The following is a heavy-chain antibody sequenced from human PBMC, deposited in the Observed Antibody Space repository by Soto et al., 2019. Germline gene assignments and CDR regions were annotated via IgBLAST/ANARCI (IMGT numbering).Heavy chain of an antibody. CDR2: IYYAGTT. V-gene: IGHV4-59*08. J-gene: IGHJ4*02. CDR3: ARLGGYYQALDS. D-gene: IGHD3-22*01. CDR1: SGSINNYY. Sequence: QVQLQESGPGLVKPSETLSLTCTVSSGSINNYYWSWIRQPPGKGLEFIGYIYYAGTTTYNPSLKSRVTIPVDTAKNQFSLKLRSVTAADTVVYYCARLGGYYQALDSWGQGTLLTVSS.